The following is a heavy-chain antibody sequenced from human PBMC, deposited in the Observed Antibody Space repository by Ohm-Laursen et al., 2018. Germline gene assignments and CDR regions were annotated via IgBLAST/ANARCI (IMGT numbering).Heavy chain of an antibody. J-gene: IGHJ3*02. D-gene: IGHD1-26*01. CDR3: ARRTYGGASAFDI. CDR2: ISGSGGST. V-gene: IGHV3-23*01. CDR1: GFTFSSYA. Sequence: SLRLSCAASGFTFSSYAMSWVRQAPGKGLEWVSAISGSGGSTYYADSVKGRFTISRDNSKNTLYLQMNSLRAEDTAVYYCARRTYGGASAFDIWGQGTMATVSS.